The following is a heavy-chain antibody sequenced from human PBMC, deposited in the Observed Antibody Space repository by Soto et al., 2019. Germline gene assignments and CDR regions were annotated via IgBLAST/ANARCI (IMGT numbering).Heavy chain of an antibody. CDR1: GFTFSSYA. CDR3: AKDGSSSIAARPSDY. CDR2: ISGSGGST. V-gene: IGHV3-23*01. J-gene: IGHJ4*02. D-gene: IGHD6-6*01. Sequence: GGSLRLSCAASGFTFSSYAMSWVRQAAGKGLEWVSAISGSGGSTYYADSVKGRFTISRDNSKNTLYLQMNSLRAEDTAVYYCAKDGSSSIAARPSDYWGQGTLVTVSS.